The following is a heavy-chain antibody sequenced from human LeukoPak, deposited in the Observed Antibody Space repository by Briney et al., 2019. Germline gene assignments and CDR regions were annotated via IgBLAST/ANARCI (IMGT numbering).Heavy chain of an antibody. Sequence: PGGSLRLSCAASGFTFSSYAMRWVRQAPGKGLEWVSGISVSGRSTYYADSVKGRFTISRDNSKNTLYLQMNSLRAEDTAVYYCAKDRTVGASYWYFDLWGRGTLVTVSS. CDR2: ISVSGRST. D-gene: IGHD1-26*01. CDR1: GFTFSSYA. J-gene: IGHJ2*01. CDR3: AKDRTVGASYWYFDL. V-gene: IGHV3-23*01.